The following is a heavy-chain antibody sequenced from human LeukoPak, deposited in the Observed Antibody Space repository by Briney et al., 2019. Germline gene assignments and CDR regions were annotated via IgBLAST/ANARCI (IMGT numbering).Heavy chain of an antibody. Sequence: SETLSLTCTVSGGSISSGDYYWSWIRQPPGKGLEWIGYIYYSGSTYYNPSLKSRVTISVDTSKNQFSLKLSSVTAADTAVYYCARGQDYYGSGRDWFDPWGQGTLVTVSS. V-gene: IGHV4-30-4*01. CDR2: IYYSGST. CDR1: GGSISSGDYY. CDR3: ARGQDYYGSGRDWFDP. D-gene: IGHD3-10*01. J-gene: IGHJ5*02.